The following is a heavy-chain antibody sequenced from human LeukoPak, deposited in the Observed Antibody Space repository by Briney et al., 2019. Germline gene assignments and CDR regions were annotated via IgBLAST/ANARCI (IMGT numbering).Heavy chain of an antibody. D-gene: IGHD2-15*01. Sequence: PSETLSLTCAVSGGSISSSNWWSWVRQPPGKELEWIGEIYHSGSTNYNPSLKSRVTISVDKSKNQFSLKLSSVTAADTAVYYCARDRYCSGGSCFDYWGQGTLVTVSS. CDR1: GGSISSSNW. CDR3: ARDRYCSGGSCFDY. J-gene: IGHJ4*02. CDR2: IYHSGST. V-gene: IGHV4-4*02.